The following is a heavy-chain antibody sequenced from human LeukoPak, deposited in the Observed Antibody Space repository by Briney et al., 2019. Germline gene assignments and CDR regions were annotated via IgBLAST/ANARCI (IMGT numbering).Heavy chain of an antibody. V-gene: IGHV3-74*01. Sequence: GGSQRLSCAASGFAFSIYWMHWVRQAPGQGLVWVSNMNSDGSITNYADSVKGRFTISRDNAKNTLYLRMNNLGVEDTGIYYCAKENESPDLWGQGTLVTVSS. CDR3: AKENESPDL. J-gene: IGHJ4*02. CDR2: MNSDGSIT. D-gene: IGHD3/OR15-3a*01. CDR1: GFAFSIYW.